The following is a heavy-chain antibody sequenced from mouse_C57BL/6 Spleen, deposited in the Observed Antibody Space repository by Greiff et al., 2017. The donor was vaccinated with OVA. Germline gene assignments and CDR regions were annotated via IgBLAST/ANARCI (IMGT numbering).Heavy chain of an antibody. V-gene: IGHV5-17*01. Sequence: EVKLVESGGGLVKPGGSLTLSCAASGFTFSDYGMHWVRQAPEKGLEWVAYISSGSSTIYYADTVKGRFTISRANAKYTLFLQMTSLRSEDTAMYYCATDYYGSSSYAMDYWGQGTSVTVSS. D-gene: IGHD1-1*01. J-gene: IGHJ4*01. CDR1: GFTFSDYG. CDR2: ISSGSSTI. CDR3: ATDYYGSSSYAMDY.